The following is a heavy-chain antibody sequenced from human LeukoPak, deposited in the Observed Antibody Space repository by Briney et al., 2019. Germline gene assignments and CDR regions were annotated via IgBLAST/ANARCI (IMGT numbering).Heavy chain of an antibody. CDR2: IYHSGNT. D-gene: IGHD3-3*01. V-gene: IGHV4-59*11. CDR1: GGSISSHY. Sequence: SETLSLTCTVSGGSISSHYWSWVRQTPGKGLEWIGHIYHSGNTKYNSALKGRVTISDDASKNQFSLRLSSVTAADTAVYFCARGYDFWSGVMSDAFDIWGRRTKVTVSS. J-gene: IGHJ3*02. CDR3: ARGYDFWSGVMSDAFDI.